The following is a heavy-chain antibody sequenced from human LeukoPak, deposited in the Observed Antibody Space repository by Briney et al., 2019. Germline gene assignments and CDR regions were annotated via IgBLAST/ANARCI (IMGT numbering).Heavy chain of an antibody. D-gene: IGHD2-2*01. V-gene: IGHV1-69*13. J-gene: IGHJ6*03. CDR1: GGTFISYA. Sequence: SVKVSCKASGGTFISYAISWVGQAPGQGREWMGGINPIFATANYAQKFQGRVTITPDESTSTAYMELSSLRSEDTAVYYCARGGVRYCSSTSCYYYMDVWGKGTTVTVSS. CDR2: INPIFATA. CDR3: ARGGVRYCSSTSCYYYMDV.